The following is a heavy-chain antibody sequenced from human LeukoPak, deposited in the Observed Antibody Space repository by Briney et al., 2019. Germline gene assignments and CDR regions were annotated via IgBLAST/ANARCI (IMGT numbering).Heavy chain of an antibody. CDR1: GFTFSSYA. CDR3: AELGITMIGGV. J-gene: IGHJ6*04. V-gene: IGHV3-23*01. D-gene: IGHD3-10*02. Sequence: GGSLRLSCAASGFTFSSYAMNWVRQAPGKGLEWVSHISGSGISTYYADSVKGRFTFSRDNSKNTLYLQMNSLRAEDTAVYYCAELGITMIGGVWGKGTTVTISS. CDR2: ISGSGIST.